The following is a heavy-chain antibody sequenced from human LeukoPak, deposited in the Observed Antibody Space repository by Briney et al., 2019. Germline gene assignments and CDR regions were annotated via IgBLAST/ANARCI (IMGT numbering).Heavy chain of an antibody. CDR3: ARWLSASPYYFDY. J-gene: IGHJ4*02. Sequence: SETLSLTCAVAGGSISSSNWWSWVRQPPGKGLEWIGEIYHSGSTNYNPSLKSRVTISVDKSKNQFSLKLSSVTAADTAVYYCARWLSASPYYFDYWGQGTLVTVSS. D-gene: IGHD5-12*01. CDR2: IYHSGST. CDR1: GGSISSSNW. V-gene: IGHV4-4*02.